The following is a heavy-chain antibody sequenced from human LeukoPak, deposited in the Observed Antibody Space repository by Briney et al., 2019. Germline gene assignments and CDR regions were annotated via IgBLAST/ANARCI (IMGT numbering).Heavy chain of an antibody. V-gene: IGHV3-7*01. CDR3: ARDPTSSWETAFDI. J-gene: IGHJ3*02. Sequence: DSVKGRFTISRDNAKNSLYPQMNSLRAEDTAVYYCARDPTSSWETAFDIWGQGTMVTVSS. D-gene: IGHD1-26*01.